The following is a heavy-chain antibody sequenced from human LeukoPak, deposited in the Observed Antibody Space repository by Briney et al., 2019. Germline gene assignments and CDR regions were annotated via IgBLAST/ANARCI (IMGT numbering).Heavy chain of an antibody. D-gene: IGHD3-22*01. V-gene: IGHV2-5*01. CDR3: AHRLSYYYDSSGYSDPFDY. Sequence: ESGPTLVNPTQTLTLTCTFSGFSLSTSGVGVGWIRQPPGKALEWLALIYWNDDKRYSPSLKSGLTITKDTSKNQVVLTMTNMDPVDTATYYCAHRLSYYYDSSGYSDPFDYWGQGTLVTVSS. J-gene: IGHJ4*02. CDR2: IYWNDDK. CDR1: GFSLSTSGVG.